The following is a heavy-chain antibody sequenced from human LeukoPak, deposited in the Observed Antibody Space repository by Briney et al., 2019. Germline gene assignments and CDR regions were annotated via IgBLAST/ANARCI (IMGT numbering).Heavy chain of an antibody. J-gene: IGHJ6*04. CDR3: ARGRYGMDV. Sequence: SEPLSLTCAVYGVSFSGYYWSWIREPPGKGLEWIGEINHSGSTNYNPSLKGRVTISVDTSKNQFSLKLSSVTAADTAVYYCARGRYGMDVWGKGTTVTVSS. V-gene: IGHV4-34*01. CDR2: INHSGST. CDR1: GVSFSGYY.